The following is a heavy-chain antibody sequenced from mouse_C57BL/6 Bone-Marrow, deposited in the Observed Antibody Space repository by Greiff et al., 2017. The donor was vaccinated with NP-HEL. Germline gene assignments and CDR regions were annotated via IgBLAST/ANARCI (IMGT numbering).Heavy chain of an antibody. D-gene: IGHD3-2*02. CDR1: GYTFTDYA. Sequence: QVQLQQSGPELVRPGVSVKISCKGSGYTFTDYAMHWVKQSHAKGLEWIGDISTYDGDASYNQKFKDKATMTVDKSSSTAYMELARLTSEDSAVYYGARLPTSQATDFDYWGQGTTLTVSS. J-gene: IGHJ2*01. CDR3: ARLPTSQATDFDY. V-gene: IGHV1-67*01. CDR2: ISTYDGDA.